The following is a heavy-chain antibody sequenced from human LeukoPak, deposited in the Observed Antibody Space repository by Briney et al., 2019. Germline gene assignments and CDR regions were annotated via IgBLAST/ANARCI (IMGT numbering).Heavy chain of an antibody. CDR2: ISAYNGNT. Sequence: SVKVSCKASGYTFTSYGISWVRQAPGQGLEWMGWISAYNGNTNYAQKLQGRVTMTTDTSTSTAYMELRSLRSDDTAVYYCARDATYCSSTSCLHFDYWGQGTLVTVSS. J-gene: IGHJ4*02. CDR1: GYTFTSYG. CDR3: ARDATYCSSTSCLHFDY. D-gene: IGHD2-2*01. V-gene: IGHV1-18*01.